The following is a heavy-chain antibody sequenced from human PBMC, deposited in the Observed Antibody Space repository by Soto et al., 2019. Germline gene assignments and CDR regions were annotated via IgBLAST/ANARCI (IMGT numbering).Heavy chain of an antibody. CDR3: TTAERGGSYYSDY. CDR2: IKSKTDGGTV. D-gene: IGHD1-26*01. J-gene: IGHJ4*02. CDR1: GFTFTSAW. Sequence: EVQLVESGGSLVRPGESLRLSCAASGFTFTSAWINWVRQAPGKGLEWAGRIKSKTDGGTVDYGAPVKGRFTISRDDSKNTAYLQMNSLRNEDTAVYYCTTAERGGSYYSDYWGQGTLVTVSS. V-gene: IGHV3-15*07.